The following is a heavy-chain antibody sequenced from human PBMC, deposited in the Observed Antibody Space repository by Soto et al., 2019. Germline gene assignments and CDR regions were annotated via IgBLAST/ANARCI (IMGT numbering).Heavy chain of an antibody. CDR1: GGTFSSYA. J-gene: IGHJ6*02. V-gene: IGHV1-69*13. CDR3: ARHEGIRFLEWLLKNYYYYGMDV. D-gene: IGHD3-3*01. Sequence: GASVKVSCKASGGTFSSYAISWVRQAPGQGLEWMGGIIPIFGTANYAQKFQGRVTITADESTSTAYMELSSLRSEDTAVYYCARHEGIRFLEWLLKNYYYYGMDVWGQGTTVTVSS. CDR2: IIPIFGTA.